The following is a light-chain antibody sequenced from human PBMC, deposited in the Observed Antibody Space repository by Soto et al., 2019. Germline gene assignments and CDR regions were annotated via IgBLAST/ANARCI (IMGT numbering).Light chain of an antibody. J-gene: IGKJ1*01. Sequence: EIVLTQSPGTLSLSLGERATLSCRASQSVDSNYLAWYQQKPGQAPRLLVYGVSNRATGIPDRFSGSASGTDFTLTISRLEPEDFAVYFCQQYSASPMTFGQGTKVDIK. CDR1: QSVDSNY. CDR2: GVS. CDR3: QQYSASPMT. V-gene: IGKV3-20*01.